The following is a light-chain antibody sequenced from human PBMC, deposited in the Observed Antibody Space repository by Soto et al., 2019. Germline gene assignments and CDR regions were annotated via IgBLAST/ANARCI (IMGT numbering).Light chain of an antibody. CDR3: QSYDSSLSVV. V-gene: IGLV1-40*01. Sequence: QSALTQPHSVSGVPGQRVTISCTGSRSNIGAGYDVHWYQQLPGTAPKLLIYGNSNRPSGVPDRFSGSKSGTSASLAITGLQAEEEADYYCQSYDSSLSVVFGGGTKLTVL. CDR1: RSNIGAGYD. CDR2: GNS. J-gene: IGLJ2*01.